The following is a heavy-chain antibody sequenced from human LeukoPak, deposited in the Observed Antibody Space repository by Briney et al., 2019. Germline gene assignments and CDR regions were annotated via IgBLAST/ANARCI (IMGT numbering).Heavy chain of an antibody. Sequence: KTGGSLRLSCAASGFTFSSYSMNWVRQAPGKGLEWVSSISSSSSYIYYADSVKGRFTISRDNAKNSLYLQMNSLRAEDTAVYYCARRAYYYDSSGYRLMDYFDYWGQGTLVTVSS. D-gene: IGHD3-22*01. V-gene: IGHV3-21*01. CDR2: ISSSSSYI. J-gene: IGHJ4*02. CDR1: GFTFSSYS. CDR3: ARRAYYYDSSGYRLMDYFDY.